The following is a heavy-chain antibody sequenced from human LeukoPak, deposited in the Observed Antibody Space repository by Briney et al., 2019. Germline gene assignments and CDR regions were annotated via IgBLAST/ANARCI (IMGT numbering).Heavy chain of an antibody. D-gene: IGHD3-10*01. V-gene: IGHV3-21*01. Sequence: PGGSLRLSCAASGFTFSTYRMHWVRQAPGKGLEWVSSITSTSISMSYADSVEGRFTISRDNAKNSLYLQMNSLSAEDTAVYYCRFGDFNDYWGQGTMVTVSS. CDR2: ITSTSISM. J-gene: IGHJ4*02. CDR1: GFTFSTYR. CDR3: RFGDFNDY.